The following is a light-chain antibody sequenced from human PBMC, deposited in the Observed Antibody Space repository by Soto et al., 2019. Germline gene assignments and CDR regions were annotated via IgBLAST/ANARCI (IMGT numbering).Light chain of an antibody. V-gene: IGKV4-1*01. CDR2: WAS. CDR3: QQYYTTPVT. CDR1: QTVLHGSNY. J-gene: IGKJ1*01. Sequence: DIVMTQSPDSLAVSLGERATINCKSSQTVLHGSNYLAWYQQKPRQPPKLLIYWASNRESGVPDRFSGSGSATDFTLTISSLQAEDVAVYYCQQYYTTPVTFGQGTKVEIK.